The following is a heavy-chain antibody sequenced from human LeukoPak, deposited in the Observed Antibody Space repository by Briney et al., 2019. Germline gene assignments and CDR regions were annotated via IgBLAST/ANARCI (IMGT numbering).Heavy chain of an antibody. CDR3: AREMITFGGVIVHDAFDI. Sequence: AASVTVSCTASGYTFTGYYMHWVRQAPGQGLEWMGWINPNSGGTNYAQKFQGRVTMTRDTSTSTVYMELSSLRSEDTAVYYCAREMITFGGVIVHDAFDIWGQGTMVTVSS. J-gene: IGHJ3*02. D-gene: IGHD3-16*02. CDR1: GYTFTGYY. CDR2: INPNSGGT. V-gene: IGHV1-2*02.